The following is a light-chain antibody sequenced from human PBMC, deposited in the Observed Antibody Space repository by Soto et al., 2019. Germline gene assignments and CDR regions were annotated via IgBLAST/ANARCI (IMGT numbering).Light chain of an antibody. CDR2: GAS. J-gene: IGKJ1*01. CDR1: QSVRSN. CDR3: QQYNDWWT. Sequence: EMVITQSPATLSVSPVERATLSCRASQSVRSNLAWYQQKPGQAPRLLIYGASTRATGIPARFSGSGSGTEFTLTISSLQSEDFAVYYCQQYNDWWTFGQGTKVDIK. V-gene: IGKV3-15*01.